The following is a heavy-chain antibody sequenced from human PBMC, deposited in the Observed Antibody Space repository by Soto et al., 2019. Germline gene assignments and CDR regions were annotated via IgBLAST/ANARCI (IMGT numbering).Heavy chain of an antibody. Sequence: EVQLVESGGGLVQPGGSLRLSCAASGFTFSNYWMYWVRQAPGKGLVWVSRINSDGSVSSYADSVKGRLTISRDNVKNTSDLQVNSLRAEDTAVYYCARGDCVGGPCYSLAGSFYYYMDVWGKGTTVTVS. V-gene: IGHV3-74*01. J-gene: IGHJ6*03. CDR3: ARGDCVGGPCYSLAGSFYYYMDV. CDR2: INSDGSVS. D-gene: IGHD2-15*01. CDR1: GFTFSNYW.